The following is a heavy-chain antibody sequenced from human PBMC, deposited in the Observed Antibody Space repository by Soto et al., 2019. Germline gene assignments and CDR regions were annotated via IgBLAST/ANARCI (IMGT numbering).Heavy chain of an antibody. Sequence: QVQLVQAGAEVKKPGSSVKVSCKASGGTFSTYAISWVRQAPGQGREWMGGIIPIYGTANYAQKFQGRLTMTADESTSTVYMELSSLRSDDTAVYYCAREDKPGGYTPPGTSGFDSWGQGTLVTVSS. V-gene: IGHV1-69*12. CDR2: IIPIYGTA. J-gene: IGHJ4*02. D-gene: IGHD5-12*01. CDR3: AREDKPGGYTPPGTSGFDS. CDR1: GGTFSTYA.